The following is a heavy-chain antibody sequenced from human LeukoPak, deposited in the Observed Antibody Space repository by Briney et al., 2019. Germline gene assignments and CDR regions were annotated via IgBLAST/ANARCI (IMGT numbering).Heavy chain of an antibody. CDR2: IGHTGSIT. CDR1: GFTFGSYS. CDR3: ARDFQLLWFGELSPWFDP. D-gene: IGHD3-10*01. V-gene: IGHV3-48*04. J-gene: IGHJ5*02. Sequence: GGSLRLSRAGSGFTFGSYSMNWVRHAPGKGLEWVSYIGHTGSITDYADSVKGRFTVSRDNAKNSLYLQMNSLRAEDTAVYYCARDFQLLWFGELSPWFDPWGQGTLVTVSS.